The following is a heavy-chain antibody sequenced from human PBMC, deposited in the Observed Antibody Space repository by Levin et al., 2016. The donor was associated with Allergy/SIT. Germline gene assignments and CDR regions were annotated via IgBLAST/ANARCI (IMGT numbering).Heavy chain of an antibody. V-gene: IGHV3-21*01. CDR2: ISSSSSYI. D-gene: IGHD4-17*01. CDR1: GFTFSSYS. Sequence: GESLKISCAASGFTFSSYSMNWVRQAPGKGLEWVSSISSSSSYIYYADSVKGRFTISRDNAKNSLYLQMNSLRAEDTAVYYCARAESTVTTFDYWGQGTLVTVSS. J-gene: IGHJ4*02. CDR3: ARAESTVTTFDY.